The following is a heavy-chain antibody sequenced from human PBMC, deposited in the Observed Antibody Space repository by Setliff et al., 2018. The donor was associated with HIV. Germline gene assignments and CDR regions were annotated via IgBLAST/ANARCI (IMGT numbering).Heavy chain of an antibody. CDR1: GFTFSSYE. V-gene: IGHV3-48*03. J-gene: IGHJ6*02. D-gene: IGHD2-15*01. CDR3: ARSEKYCSSGSCFRGCYGMDV. CDR2: ISSSGNTI. Sequence: GGSLRLSCAASGFTFSSYEMNWVRQAPGKGLEWVSYISSSGNTIYYADSVKGRFTISRDNAKKSLYLQMNSLRAEDTAIYYCARSEKYCSSGSCFRGCYGMDVWGHGTTVTVS.